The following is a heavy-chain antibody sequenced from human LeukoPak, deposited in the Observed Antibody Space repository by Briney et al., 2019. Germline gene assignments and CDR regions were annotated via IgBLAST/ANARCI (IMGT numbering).Heavy chain of an antibody. Sequence: NTSETLSLTCTVSGGSISIYYWNWIRQPAGKGLEWIGRIYTSGSTNYNPSLKSRVTMSVDTSKNQFSLKLSSVTAADTAVYYCARHIGGRYYYYYMDVWGKGTTVTISS. V-gene: IGHV4-4*07. CDR3: ARHIGGRYYYYYMDV. CDR1: GGSISIYY. CDR2: IYTSGST. J-gene: IGHJ6*03. D-gene: IGHD2-21*01.